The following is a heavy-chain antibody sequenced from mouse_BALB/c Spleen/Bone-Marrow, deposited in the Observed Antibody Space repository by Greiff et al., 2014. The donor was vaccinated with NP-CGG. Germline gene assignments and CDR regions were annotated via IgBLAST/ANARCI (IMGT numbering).Heavy chain of an antibody. Sequence: VQLQQPGPELVKPGASVKMSCKASGYTFTRYVIHWVRLKPGQGLDWIGYINPYNEGSKYNEKFKGEATLTSDKSSHTAYMELSSLTSDDSAVYYCARERDYGDYFDYWGQGTTLTVSS. V-gene: IGHV1-14*01. CDR1: GYTFTRYV. D-gene: IGHD1-1*01. CDR3: ARERDYGDYFDY. CDR2: INPYNEGS. J-gene: IGHJ2*01.